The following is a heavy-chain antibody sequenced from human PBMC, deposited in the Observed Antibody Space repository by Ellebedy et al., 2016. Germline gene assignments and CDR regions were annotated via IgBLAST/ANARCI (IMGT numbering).Heavy chain of an antibody. J-gene: IGHJ4*02. Sequence: SETLSLTXTVSGGSVSSGSYYWSWIRQPPGKGLEWIGEINHSGSTNYNPSLKSRVTISVDTSKNQFSLKLSSVTAADTAVYYCARGGVAPNYWGQGTLVTVSS. D-gene: IGHD2-21*01. CDR3: ARGGVAPNY. CDR2: INHSGST. CDR1: GGSVSSGSYY. V-gene: IGHV4-39*07.